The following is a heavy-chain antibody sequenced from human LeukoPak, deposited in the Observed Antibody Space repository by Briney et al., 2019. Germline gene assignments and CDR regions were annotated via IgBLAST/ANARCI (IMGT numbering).Heavy chain of an antibody. CDR1: GYSISSGYY. Sequence: KPSETLSLTCSVSGYSISSGYYWGWIRQPPGKGLEWIGSIYHSGSTYYNPSLKSLATIPVDPSKHQFSLKLSSVTAADTAVYYCARDGSGGAITWWGQGTLVTVSS. J-gene: IGHJ4*02. D-gene: IGHD5-12*01. CDR3: ARDGSGGAITW. V-gene: IGHV4-38-2*02. CDR2: IYHSGST.